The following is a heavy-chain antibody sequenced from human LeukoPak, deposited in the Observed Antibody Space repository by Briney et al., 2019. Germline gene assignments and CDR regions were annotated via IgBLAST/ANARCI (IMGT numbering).Heavy chain of an antibody. J-gene: IGHJ4*02. Sequence: PGGSLRLSCAPSGFTFSSYSMNWVRHAPGKGLEWVSSISSSSSYIYYADSVKGRFTISRDNAKNSLYLQMNSLRAEDTAVYYCARDRGGGAILYYFDYWGQGTLVTVSS. CDR2: ISSSSSYI. CDR3: ARDRGGGAILYYFDY. V-gene: IGHV3-21*01. D-gene: IGHD3-10*01. CDR1: GFTFSSYS.